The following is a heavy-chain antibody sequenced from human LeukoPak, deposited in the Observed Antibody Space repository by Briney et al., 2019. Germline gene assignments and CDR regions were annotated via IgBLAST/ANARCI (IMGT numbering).Heavy chain of an antibody. Sequence: GGSLRLSCAASGFTFSGSAMHWVRQAPGKGLEWVGRIRSKANSYATVYGASVKGRFTISRDDSKNTAYLQMNSLKTEDTAVYYCTRAPKNGYDDAFDIWGQGTMVTVSS. J-gene: IGHJ3*02. V-gene: IGHV3-73*01. D-gene: IGHD5-12*01. CDR3: TRAPKNGYDDAFDI. CDR1: GFTFSGSA. CDR2: IRSKANSYAT.